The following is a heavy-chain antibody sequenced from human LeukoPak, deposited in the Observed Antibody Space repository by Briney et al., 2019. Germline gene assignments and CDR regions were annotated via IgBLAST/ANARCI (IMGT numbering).Heavy chain of an antibody. CDR2: IYYSGST. Sequence: KSSETLSLTCTVSGGSISSGGYYWSWIRQHPGKGLEWIGYIYYSGSTYYNPSLKSRVTISVDTSKNQFSLKLSSVTAADTAVYYCARESSSGGLDAFDIWGQGTMVTVSS. CDR3: ARESSSGGLDAFDI. J-gene: IGHJ3*02. CDR1: GGSISSGGYY. D-gene: IGHD6-6*01. V-gene: IGHV4-31*03.